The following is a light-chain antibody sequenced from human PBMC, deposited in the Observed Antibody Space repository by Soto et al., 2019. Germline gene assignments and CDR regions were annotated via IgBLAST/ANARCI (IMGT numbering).Light chain of an antibody. Sequence: EIVLTQSPGTLSLSPGERATLSCRASQSVSSNYLAWYQQKPGQAPRLLIYGASSRATGIPDRFSGSGSGTDFTLTISILEPDDFAVYYCQQYGNLLFTFGPGTKVDIK. V-gene: IGKV3-20*01. J-gene: IGKJ3*01. CDR2: GAS. CDR1: QSVSSNY. CDR3: QQYGNLLFT.